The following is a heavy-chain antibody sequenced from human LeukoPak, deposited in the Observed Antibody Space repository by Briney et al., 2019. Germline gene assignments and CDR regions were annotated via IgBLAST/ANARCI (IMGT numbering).Heavy chain of an antibody. D-gene: IGHD3-22*01. CDR2: ISWNGGRI. CDR1: GFTFSSYA. CDR3: VRDHYYDSSGYHYFDS. Sequence: GGSLRLSCAASGFTFSSYAMSWVRQAPGKGREWVSGISWNGGRIRYADSVKGRLTISRDNAKNSLYLQMNSLRAEDTALYYCVRDHYYDSSGYHYFDSWGQGTLVTVSS. V-gene: IGHV3-9*01. J-gene: IGHJ4*02.